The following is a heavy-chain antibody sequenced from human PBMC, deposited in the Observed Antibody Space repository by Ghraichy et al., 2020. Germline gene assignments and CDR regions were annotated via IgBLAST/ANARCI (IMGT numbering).Heavy chain of an antibody. CDR2: ISETGNTV. CDR1: GFTFSTYE. D-gene: IGHD3-22*01. J-gene: IGHJ6*04. CDR3: ARIFRDSSDHWGSEDV. V-gene: IGHV3-48*03. Sequence: GGSLRLSCAASGFTFSTYEMNWVRQAPGKGLEWVSYISETGNTVSYGESVRGRFTISRDNAKNSLYLQMKSLRAEDTAVYYCARIFRDSSDHWGSEDVWGRGTTVTVSS.